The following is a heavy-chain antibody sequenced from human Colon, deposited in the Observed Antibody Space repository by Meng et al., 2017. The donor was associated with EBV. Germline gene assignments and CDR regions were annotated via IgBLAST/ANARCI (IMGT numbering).Heavy chain of an antibody. CDR3: ARRRGGSGRDC. Sequence: LLSQAPRRGSGKPSVTLSLTCTVPGGASSSQGNYGNWVRQPPGQRLEWLGSIYHIGSTAYSPSLQSRVTMFVNTSKNQFSLMLTSVTATDTAVYYCARRRGGSGRDCWGQGTLVTVSS. D-gene: IGHD3-10*01. J-gene: IGHJ4*02. CDR2: IYHIGST. CDR1: GGASSSQGNY. V-gene: IGHV4-39*01.